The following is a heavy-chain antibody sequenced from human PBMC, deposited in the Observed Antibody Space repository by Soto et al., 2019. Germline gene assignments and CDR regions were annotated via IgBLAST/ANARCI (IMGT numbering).Heavy chain of an antibody. D-gene: IGHD2-8*01. Sequence: PSETLSLTYTVSGGSISSYYWSWIRQPPGKGLEWIGYIYYSGSTNYNPSLKSRVTISVDTSKNQFSLKLSSVTAADTAVYYCARDGRYCTNGVCPYYFDYWGQGTLVTVSS. CDR2: IYYSGST. J-gene: IGHJ4*02. V-gene: IGHV4-59*01. CDR3: ARDGRYCTNGVCPYYFDY. CDR1: GGSISSYY.